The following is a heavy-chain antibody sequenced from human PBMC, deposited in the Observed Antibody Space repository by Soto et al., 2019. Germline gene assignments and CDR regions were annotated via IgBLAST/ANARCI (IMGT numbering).Heavy chain of an antibody. V-gene: IGHV3-48*02. J-gene: IGHJ6*02. D-gene: IGHD6-19*01. CDR2: ISSSSSTI. CDR1: GFTFSSYS. CDR3: ARYLGAVAAYYYYGMDV. Sequence: GGSLRLSCAASGFTFSSYSMNWVRQAPGKGLEWVSYISSSSSTIYYADSVKGRFTISRDNAKNSLYLQMNSLRDEDTAVYYCARYLGAVAAYYYYGMDVWGQGTTVTVSS.